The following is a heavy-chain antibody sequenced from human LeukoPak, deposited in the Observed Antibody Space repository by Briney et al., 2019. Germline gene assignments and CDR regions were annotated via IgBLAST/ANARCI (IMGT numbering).Heavy chain of an antibody. V-gene: IGHV3-30-3*01. CDR3: ARDIGGSSGWYYFDY. J-gene: IGHJ4*02. D-gene: IGHD6-19*01. CDR1: GFTFSSYA. Sequence: PGRSLRLSCAASGFTFSSYATHWVRQAPSKGLEWVAVISYDGSNKYYADSVKGRFTISRDNSKNTLYLQMNSLRAEDTAVYYCARDIGGSSGWYYFDYWGQGTLVTVSS. CDR2: ISYDGSNK.